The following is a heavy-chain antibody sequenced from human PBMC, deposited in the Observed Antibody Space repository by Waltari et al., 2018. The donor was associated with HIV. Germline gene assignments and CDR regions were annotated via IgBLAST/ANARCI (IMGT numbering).Heavy chain of an antibody. CDR2: ISSSSSYI. J-gene: IGHJ6*02. CDR3: ARSVYSYGYLTYYYGMDV. CDR1: GFTFSSHS. Sequence: EVQLVESGGGLVKPGGSLRLSCAASGFTFSSHSMNWVRQAPGKGLEWVSSISSSSSYIYYADSVKGRFTISRDNAKNSLYLQMNSLRAEDTAVYYCARSVYSYGYLTYYYGMDVWGQGTTVTVSS. V-gene: IGHV3-21*01. D-gene: IGHD5-18*01.